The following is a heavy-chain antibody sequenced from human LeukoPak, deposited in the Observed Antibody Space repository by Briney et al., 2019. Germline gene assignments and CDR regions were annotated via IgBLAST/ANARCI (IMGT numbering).Heavy chain of an antibody. CDR1: GFTVSSNY. J-gene: IGHJ3*02. V-gene: IGHV3-66*01. D-gene: IGHD3-9*01. Sequence: GGSLRLSCAASGFTVSSNYMSWVRRAPGKGLEWVSVIYSGGSTYYADSVKGRFTISRDNSKNTLYLQMNSLRAEDTAVYYCARSLYYGILTGHDAFDIWGQGTMVTVSS. CDR2: IYSGGST. CDR3: ARSLYYGILTGHDAFDI.